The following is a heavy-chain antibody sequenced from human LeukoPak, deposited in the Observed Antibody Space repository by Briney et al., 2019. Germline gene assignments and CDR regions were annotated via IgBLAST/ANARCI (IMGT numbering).Heavy chain of an antibody. CDR3: ARGKPALYYYDSSGYYYLDYYYYGMDV. CDR2: ISSSSSYI. CDR1: GFTFSSYS. D-gene: IGHD3-22*01. V-gene: IGHV3-21*01. J-gene: IGHJ6*02. Sequence: PGGSLRLSCAASGFTFSSYSMTWVRQAPGKGLEWVSSISSSSSYIYYADSVKGRFTISRDNAKNSLYLQMNSLRAEDTAVYYCARGKPALYYYDSSGYYYLDYYYYGMDVWGQGTTVTVSS.